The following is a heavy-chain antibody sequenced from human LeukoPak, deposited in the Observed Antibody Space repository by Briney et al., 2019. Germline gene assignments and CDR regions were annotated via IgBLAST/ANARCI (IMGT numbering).Heavy chain of an antibody. Sequence: SETLSLTCAVYGGSFSGYYWSWIRQPPGKGLEWIGEINHSGSTNYNPSLKSRVTISVDTSKNQFSLKLSSVTAADTAVYYCAKDQEMEFDYWGQGTLVTVSS. D-gene: IGHD2-8*01. CDR1: GGSFSGYY. CDR2: INHSGST. V-gene: IGHV4-34*01. CDR3: AKDQEMEFDY. J-gene: IGHJ4*02.